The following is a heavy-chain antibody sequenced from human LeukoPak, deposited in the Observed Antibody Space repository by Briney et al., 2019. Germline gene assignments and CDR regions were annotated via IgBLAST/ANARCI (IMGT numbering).Heavy chain of an antibody. CDR1: GGTFSSYS. CDR3: ASVYKYYDILTGLED. Sequence: ASVKVSCKASGGTFSSYSISWERQAPGQGLEWMGRIIPIFGTANYAQKFQGRVTTTTDESTSTAYMDLSSMRSENTAVYYCASVYKYYDILTGLEDWGQGTLVTVSS. CDR2: IIPIFGTA. D-gene: IGHD3-9*01. J-gene: IGHJ4*02. V-gene: IGHV1-69*05.